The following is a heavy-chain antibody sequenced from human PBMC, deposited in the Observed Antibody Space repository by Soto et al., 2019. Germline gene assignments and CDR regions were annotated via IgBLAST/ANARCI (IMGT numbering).Heavy chain of an antibody. Sequence: QVQLVESGGGVVQPGRSLRLSCAASGFTFSSYGMHWVRQAPGKGLEWVAVISYDGSNKYYADSVKGRFTISRDNSKNALYLQMNSLRAEDTAVDYCANAEVAGTEAGGFDIWGQGTMVTVSS. J-gene: IGHJ3*02. CDR3: ANAEVAGTEAGGFDI. CDR1: GFTFSSYG. D-gene: IGHD6-19*01. CDR2: ISYDGSNK. V-gene: IGHV3-30*18.